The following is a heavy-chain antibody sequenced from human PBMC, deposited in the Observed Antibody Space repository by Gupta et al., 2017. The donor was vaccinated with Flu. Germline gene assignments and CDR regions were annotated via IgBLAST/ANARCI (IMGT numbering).Heavy chain of an antibody. Sequence: GSINSYYWSWIRQPPGKGLDWIGYISYTGITNYNPSLKSRVTISVDTSENQFSLNLSSVTAADTAVYYCARSAAIFGVVTGYYMDVWGKGTTVTV. CDR3: ARSAAIFGVVTGYYMDV. J-gene: IGHJ6*03. CDR1: GSINSYY. D-gene: IGHD3-3*01. V-gene: IGHV4-59*01. CDR2: ISYTGIT.